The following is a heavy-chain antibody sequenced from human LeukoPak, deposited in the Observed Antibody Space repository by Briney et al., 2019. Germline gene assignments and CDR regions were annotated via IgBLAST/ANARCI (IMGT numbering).Heavy chain of an antibody. D-gene: IGHD6-13*01. V-gene: IGHV4-59*12. CDR1: GGSISSYY. J-gene: IGHJ4*02. CDR3: AREAAGNPYFDY. CDR2: IYHSGST. Sequence: SETLSLTCTVSGGSISSYYWSWIRQPPGKGLEWIGYIYHSGSTYYNPSLKSRVTISVDRSKNQFSLKLSSVTAADTAVYYCAREAAGNPYFDYWGQGTLVTVSS.